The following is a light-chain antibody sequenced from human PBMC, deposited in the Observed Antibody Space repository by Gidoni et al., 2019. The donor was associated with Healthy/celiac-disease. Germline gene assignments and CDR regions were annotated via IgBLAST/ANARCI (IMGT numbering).Light chain of an antibody. CDR1: SSDVGSYNI. Sequence: QSALTQPASVSGSPGQSITISCTGTSSDVGSYNIVAWYQQHPGKAPKLMIYEVSKRPSGVSNRFSGSKSGNTASLTISGLQAEDEADYYCCSFGGSRTCVVFGGGTKLTVL. J-gene: IGLJ2*01. V-gene: IGLV2-23*02. CDR2: EVS. CDR3: CSFGGSRTCVV.